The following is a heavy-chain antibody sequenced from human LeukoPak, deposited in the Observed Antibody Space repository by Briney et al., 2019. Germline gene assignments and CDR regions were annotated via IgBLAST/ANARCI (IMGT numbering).Heavy chain of an antibody. CDR2: ISSSGSTI. V-gene: IGHV3-48*03. D-gene: IGHD3-10*01. J-gene: IGHJ5*02. CDR1: GFTFSSYE. CDR3: ARASNYYGSGGDNCFDP. Sequence: GGSLRLSCAASGFTFSSYEMNWVRQAPGKGLEWVSYISSSGSTIYYADSVKGRFTISRDNAKNSLYLQMNSLRAEDTAVYYCARASNYYGSGGDNCFDPWGQGTLVTVSS.